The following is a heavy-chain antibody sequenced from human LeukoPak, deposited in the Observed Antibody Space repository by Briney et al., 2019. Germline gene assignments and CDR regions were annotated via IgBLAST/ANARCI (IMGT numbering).Heavy chain of an antibody. J-gene: IGHJ4*02. CDR1: GFSFSSYA. CDR2: ISDSGGRT. D-gene: IGHD3-10*01. V-gene: IGHV3-23*01. CDR3: AKHYGSGTYYNYFTY. Sequence: GGSLRLSCAASGFSFSSYALSWVRQAPGRGLEWVSAISDSGGRTYYADFVKGRFTISRDNSENTLFLQMSSLRPEDTATYYCAKHYGSGTYYNYFTYCGQGTLVSVSS.